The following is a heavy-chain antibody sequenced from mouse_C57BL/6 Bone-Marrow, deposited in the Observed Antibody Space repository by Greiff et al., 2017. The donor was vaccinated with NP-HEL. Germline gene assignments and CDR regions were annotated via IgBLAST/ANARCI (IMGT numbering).Heavy chain of an antibody. CDR3: ACIYYYGSSLYFDY. Sequence: QVQLQQPGAELVRPGSSVKLSCKASGYTFTSYWMHWVKQRPIQGLEWIGNIDPSDSETHYNQKFKDKATLTVDKSSNTAYMQLSSLTSEDSAVYYCACIYYYGSSLYFDYWGQGTTLTVSS. J-gene: IGHJ2*01. V-gene: IGHV1-52*01. CDR2: IDPSDSET. CDR1: GYTFTSYW. D-gene: IGHD1-1*01.